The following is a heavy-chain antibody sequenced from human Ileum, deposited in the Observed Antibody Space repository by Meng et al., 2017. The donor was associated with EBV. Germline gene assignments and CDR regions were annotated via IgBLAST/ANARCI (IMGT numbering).Heavy chain of an antibody. CDR1: GGSISSSNW. J-gene: IGHJ4*02. CDR3: ASFPPPGKQWLVTDY. V-gene: IGHV4-4*02. Sequence: QWQLQESGPGLVEPSGTLSLTWAVSGGSISSSNWWSWVRQPPGKGLEWIGEIYHSGSTNYNPSLKSRVTISVDKSKNQFSLKLSSVTAADTAVYYCASFPPPGKQWLVTDYWGQGTLVTVSS. CDR2: IYHSGST. D-gene: IGHD6-19*01.